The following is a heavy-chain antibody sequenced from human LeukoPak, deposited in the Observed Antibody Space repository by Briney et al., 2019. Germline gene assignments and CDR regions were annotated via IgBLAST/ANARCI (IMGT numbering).Heavy chain of an antibody. Sequence: GGSLRLSCSASGFTFSSYAMHWVRQAPGKGLEYVSAISSNGGSTYYADSVRGRFTISRDNSKNTLYLQMSSLRAEGTAVYYCVKEVLVRYYYYGMDVWGKGTTVTVSS. D-gene: IGHD3-10*01. CDR1: GFTFSSYA. CDR3: VKEVLVRYYYYGMDV. J-gene: IGHJ6*04. CDR2: ISSNGGST. V-gene: IGHV3-64D*06.